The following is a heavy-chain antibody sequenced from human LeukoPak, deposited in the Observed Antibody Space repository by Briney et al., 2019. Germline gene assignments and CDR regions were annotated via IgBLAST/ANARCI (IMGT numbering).Heavy chain of an antibody. V-gene: IGHV1-69*13. CDR1: GGTFSSYA. CDR2: IIPIFGTA. CDR3: WGGGWKKPFDY. D-gene: IGHD2-21*01. J-gene: IGHJ4*02. Sequence: SVKVSCKASGGTFSSYAISWVRQAPGQGLEWMGGIIPIFGTANYAQKFQGSVTITADESTSTAYMELSSLRSEDTAVYYCWGGGWKKPFDYWGQGTLVTVSS.